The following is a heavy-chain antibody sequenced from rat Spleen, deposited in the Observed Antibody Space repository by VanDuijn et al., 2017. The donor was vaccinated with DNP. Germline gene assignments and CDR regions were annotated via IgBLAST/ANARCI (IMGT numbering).Heavy chain of an antibody. CDR2: IWTGGST. CDR1: GFSLTGYN. Sequence: QVQLTESGPGLVQPSETLSLTCTVSGFSLTGYNVHWVRQPTGKGLEWMGRIWTGGSTDYNSALKSRLSISRDTSKSQVFLKLNRLQTEDTATYYCASTLVNYGTYGYYAMDAWGQGTSVTVSS. CDR3: ASTLVNYGTYGYYAMDA. D-gene: IGHD1-3*01. J-gene: IGHJ4*01. V-gene: IGHV2-30*01.